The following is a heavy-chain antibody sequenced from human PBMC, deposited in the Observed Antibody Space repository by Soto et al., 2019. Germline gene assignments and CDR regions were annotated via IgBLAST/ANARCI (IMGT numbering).Heavy chain of an antibody. CDR2: ISSSSSYT. CDR3: ARATTVTTIFDY. J-gene: IGHJ4*02. V-gene: IGHV3-11*06. CDR1: GFTFSDYY. D-gene: IGHD4-17*01. Sequence: GLSLRLSCAASGFTFSDYYMSWILQAPGKGLEWVSYISSSSSYTNYADSAKGRFTISRDNAKNSLYLQMNSLRAEDTAVYYCARATTVTTIFDYWGQGTLVTVSS.